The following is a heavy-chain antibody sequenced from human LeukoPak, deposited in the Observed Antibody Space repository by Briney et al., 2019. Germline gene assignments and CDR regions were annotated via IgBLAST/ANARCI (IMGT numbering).Heavy chain of an antibody. CDR3: ARGREDTAWSPPDY. Sequence: GRSLRLSCAASGFTFSSYAMHWVRQAPGKGLEWVAVISYDGSNKYYADSVKGRFTISRDNSKNTLYLQMNSLRAEDTAVYYCARGREDTAWSPPDYWGQGTQVTVSS. CDR2: ISYDGSNK. J-gene: IGHJ4*02. V-gene: IGHV3-30-3*01. D-gene: IGHD5-18*01. CDR1: GFTFSSYA.